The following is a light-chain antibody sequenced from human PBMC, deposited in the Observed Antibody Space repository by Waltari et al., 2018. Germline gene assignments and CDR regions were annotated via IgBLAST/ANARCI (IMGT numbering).Light chain of an antibody. V-gene: IGKV3-20*01. CDR1: QSIGTF. CDR2: GAS. Sequence: EIVLTQSPGTLSLSPGERVTLSCRASQSIGTFLAWSQQKPGQPPRLLIYGASIRAAGIPDRVSGSGSGTDFSLTISRLEPEDFAVYYCQHYVRLPVTFGQGTKVQIK. J-gene: IGKJ1*01. CDR3: QHYVRLPVT.